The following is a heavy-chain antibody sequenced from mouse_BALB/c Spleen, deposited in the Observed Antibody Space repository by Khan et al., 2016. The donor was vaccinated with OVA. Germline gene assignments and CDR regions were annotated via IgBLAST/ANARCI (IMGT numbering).Heavy chain of an antibody. D-gene: IGHD1-1*02. CDR2: ISTNCGDA. V-gene: IGHV1S137*01. CDR3: VRGGKFAY. Sequence: QVQLQQSGAGLVRPGVSVKISCKASGYTFTDYAMHWVKQRHAKSLEWIGLISTNCGDADYNQKFKGKASMTVDRSSSTVYMELARLTSEDSGIYDCVRGGKFAYWGQGTLVTVSA. J-gene: IGHJ3*01. CDR1: GYTFTDYA.